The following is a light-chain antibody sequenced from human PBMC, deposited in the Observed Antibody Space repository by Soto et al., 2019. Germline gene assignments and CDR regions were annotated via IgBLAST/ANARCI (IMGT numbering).Light chain of an antibody. CDR3: QQLNSYPVT. CDR1: QGIRSY. V-gene: IGKV1-9*01. Sequence: DIQLTQSPSFLSASVGDRVTITCRASQGIRSYLAWYQQKPGKAPKLLIYAASTLQSGVPSRFSGSGSGTEFTLTISSLQPEDFATYYSQQLNSYPVTFGQGTKVEIK. J-gene: IGKJ1*01. CDR2: AAS.